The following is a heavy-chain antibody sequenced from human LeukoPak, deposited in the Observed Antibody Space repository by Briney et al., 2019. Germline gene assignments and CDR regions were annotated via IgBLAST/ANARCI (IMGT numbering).Heavy chain of an antibody. J-gene: IGHJ5*02. V-gene: IGHV1-69*05. CDR2: IIPIFGTA. CDR1: GGTFSSYA. D-gene: IGHD4/OR15-4a*01. Sequence: ASVKVSSKASGGTFSSYAISWVRQAPGQGLEWMGRIIPIFGTANYAQKFQGRVTITTDESTSTAYMELSSLRSEDTAVYYCARDGKDYGGNYRPNWFDPWGQGTLATVSS. CDR3: ARDGKDYGGNYRPNWFDP.